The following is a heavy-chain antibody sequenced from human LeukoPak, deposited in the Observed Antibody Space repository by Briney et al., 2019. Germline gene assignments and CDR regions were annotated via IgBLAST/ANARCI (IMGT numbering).Heavy chain of an antibody. Sequence: PSETLSLTCTVSGGSISSYYWSWIRQPPGKGLEWIGYIYYSGSTNYNPSLKSRVTISVDTSKNQFSLKLSSVTAADTAVYYCARDSGYCSGGSCYYHYYYGMDVWGQGTTVTVSS. CDR1: GGSISSYY. J-gene: IGHJ6*02. CDR2: IYYSGST. V-gene: IGHV4-59*01. D-gene: IGHD2-15*01. CDR3: ARDSGYCSGGSCYYHYYYGMDV.